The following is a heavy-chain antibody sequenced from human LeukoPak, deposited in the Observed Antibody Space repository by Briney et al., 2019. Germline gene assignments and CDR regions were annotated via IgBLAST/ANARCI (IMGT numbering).Heavy chain of an antibody. Sequence: PGGSLRLSCAASGFPFNNAWMTWVRQAPGKGLEWVATIKQDGSEIYYVDSVKGRFTISRDNAENSLYLQMNSLRADDTAVYYCARDKIVGPTTLDYWGQGTLVTVSS. CDR1: GFPFNNAW. CDR2: IKQDGSEI. CDR3: ARDKIVGPTTLDY. V-gene: IGHV3-7*01. J-gene: IGHJ4*02. D-gene: IGHD1-26*01.